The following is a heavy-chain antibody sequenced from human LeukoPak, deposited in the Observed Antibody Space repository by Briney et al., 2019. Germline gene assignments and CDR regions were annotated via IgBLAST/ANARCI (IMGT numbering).Heavy chain of an antibody. D-gene: IGHD2-2*01. CDR3: ARVRVPAAENWFDP. J-gene: IGHJ5*02. CDR2: ISAYNGNT. CDR1: GYTFTSYG. Sequence: ASVKVSCKASGYTFTSYGISWVRQAPGQGLEWMGWISAYNGNTNYAQKLQGRVTMTTDTFTSTAYMELRSLRSDDTAVYYCARVRVPAAENWFDPWGQGTLVTVSS. V-gene: IGHV1-18*01.